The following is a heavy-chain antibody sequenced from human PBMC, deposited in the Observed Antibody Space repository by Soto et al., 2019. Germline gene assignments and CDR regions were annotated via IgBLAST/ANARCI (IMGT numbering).Heavy chain of an antibody. Sequence: GGSLSLSCAASGFTFSTYSMSWVRRAPGKGLEWVSYIRSTTGNKYYADSVKGRFTISRDNAENSLFLQMDSLRAEDAAVYYCARVGPSSSWTDFDYWGQGTLVTVSS. CDR3: ARVGPSSSWTDFDY. D-gene: IGHD6-13*01. CDR1: GFTFSTYS. V-gene: IGHV3-48*01. CDR2: IRSTTGNK. J-gene: IGHJ4*02.